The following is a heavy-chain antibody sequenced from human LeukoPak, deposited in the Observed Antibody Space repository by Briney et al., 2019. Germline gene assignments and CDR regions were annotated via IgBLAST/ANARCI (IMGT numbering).Heavy chain of an antibody. CDR2: IYGSGST. CDR1: GGSISSYY. Sequence: SETLSLTCTVSGGSISSYYWSWIRQPAGKGLEWIGRIYGSGSTNYNPSLKSRVTMSVDTSKNQFSLKLSSVTAADTAVYYCARHTTHGDYNPNDYWGQGTLVTVSS. CDR3: ARHTTHGDYNPNDY. V-gene: IGHV4-4*07. J-gene: IGHJ4*02. D-gene: IGHD3-16*01.